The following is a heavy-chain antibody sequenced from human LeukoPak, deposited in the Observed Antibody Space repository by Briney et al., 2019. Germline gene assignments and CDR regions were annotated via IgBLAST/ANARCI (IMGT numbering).Heavy chain of an antibody. V-gene: IGHV4-59*01. CDR3: ARGRQMVRAFDI. D-gene: IGHD3-10*01. J-gene: IGHJ3*02. CDR2: IYYSGST. Sequence: PSETLSLTCTVSGGSISSYYWSWIRQPPGKGLEWIGYIYYSGSTNYNPSLKSRVTISVDTSKNQFSLKLSSVTAADTAVYYCARGRQMVRAFDIWGQGTMVTVSS. CDR1: GGSISSYY.